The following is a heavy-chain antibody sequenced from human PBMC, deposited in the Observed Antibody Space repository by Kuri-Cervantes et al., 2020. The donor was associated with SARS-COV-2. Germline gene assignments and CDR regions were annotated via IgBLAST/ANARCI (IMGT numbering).Heavy chain of an antibody. Sequence: GGSLRLSCAASGFSFSDYYMMWVRQAPGKGLQWVSYISDRGTTTYYADSVKGRFTISRDNAKNTLFLQMSNLRADDTAVYYCAREREVSGDFWGQGTPVTVSS. CDR1: GFSFSDYY. CDR3: AREREVSGDF. CDR2: ISDRGTTT. J-gene: IGHJ4*02. V-gene: IGHV3-11*04. D-gene: IGHD1-14*01.